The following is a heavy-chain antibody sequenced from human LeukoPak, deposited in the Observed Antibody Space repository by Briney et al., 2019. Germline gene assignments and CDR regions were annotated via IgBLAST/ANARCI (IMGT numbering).Heavy chain of an antibody. CDR3: ARDRAGVGATWAPFDS. Sequence: SETLSLTCTVSGGSISSSSYYWGWIRQPPGKGLEWIGSIYYSGSTYYSPSLKSRLTIAVDTSKNQFSLKLTSVTAVDTAVYYCARDRAGVGATWAPFDSWGQGTLVTVSS. V-gene: IGHV4-39*07. D-gene: IGHD1-26*01. CDR2: IYYSGST. CDR1: GGSISSSSYY. J-gene: IGHJ4*02.